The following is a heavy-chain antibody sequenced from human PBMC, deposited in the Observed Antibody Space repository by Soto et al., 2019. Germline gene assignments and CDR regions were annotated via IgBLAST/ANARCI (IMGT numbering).Heavy chain of an antibody. Sequence: EVQLVESGGGLVQPGGSLRLSCAASGFTVSTNHMSWVRQAPGKGLEWVSVIYSGGSTYYADSVKGRFTISRDNSKNTLYLQVNSLRAEDTAVYYCARRYSSSWYFDYWGQGTLVTVSS. CDR3: ARRYSSSWYFDY. J-gene: IGHJ4*02. CDR1: GFTVSTNH. D-gene: IGHD6-13*01. V-gene: IGHV3-66*01. CDR2: IYSGGST.